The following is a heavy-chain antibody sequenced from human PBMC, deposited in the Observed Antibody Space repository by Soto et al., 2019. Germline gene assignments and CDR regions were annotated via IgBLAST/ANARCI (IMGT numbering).Heavy chain of an antibody. V-gene: IGHV1-18*04. CDR1: GYTFTSYG. CDR2: ISAYNGNT. J-gene: IGHJ6*04. D-gene: IGHD3-3*01. CDR3: AETGYDFWRRDDYYGMDV. Sequence: ASVKVSCKASGYTFTSYGISWVRQAPGQGLEWMGWISAYNGNTNYAQKLQGRVTMTTDTSTSTAYMELRSLRSDDTAVYYCAETGYDFWRRDDYYGMDVWGKGTTVTVSS.